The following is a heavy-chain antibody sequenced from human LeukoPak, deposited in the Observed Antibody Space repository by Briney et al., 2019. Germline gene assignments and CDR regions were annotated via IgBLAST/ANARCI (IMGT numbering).Heavy chain of an antibody. CDR1: GGSFSNYY. CDR3: ARRWNYGRNYYIDV. Sequence: SETLSLTCAVYGGSFSNYYWSWIPEPPGKRLEWIGEINDSGRTNYNPSPMSRVTVSVDTSKRQFSLRLTSVTATDTPVYYCARRWNYGRNYYIDVWGKGATVSVSS. D-gene: IGHD1-7*01. CDR2: INDSGRT. J-gene: IGHJ6*03. V-gene: IGHV4-34*01.